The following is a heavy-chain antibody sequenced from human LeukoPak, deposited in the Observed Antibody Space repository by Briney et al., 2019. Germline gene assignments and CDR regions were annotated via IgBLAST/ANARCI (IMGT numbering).Heavy chain of an antibody. D-gene: IGHD2-2*01. CDR1: GGSFSGYY. CDR2: INHSGST. V-gene: IGHV4-34*01. CDR3: VRGRRYYANSYDY. J-gene: IGHJ4*02. Sequence: SETLSLTCAVYGGSFSGYYWSWIRQPPGKGLEWIGEINHSGSTNYNPSLKSRVTISVDTSKNQFSLKLSSVTAADTAVYYCVRGRRYYANSYDYWGQGTLVTVSS.